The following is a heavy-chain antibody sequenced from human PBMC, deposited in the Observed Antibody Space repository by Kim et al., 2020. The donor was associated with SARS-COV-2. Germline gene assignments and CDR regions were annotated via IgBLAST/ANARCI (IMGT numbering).Heavy chain of an antibody. J-gene: IGHJ3*02. Sequence: SETLSLTCTVSGGSVSSGSYYWSWIRQPPGKGLEWIGYIYYSGSTNYNPSLKSRVTISVDTSKNQFSLKLSSVTAADTAVYYCARAVDSSGYYSGDAFDIWGQGTMVTVSS. V-gene: IGHV4-61*01. CDR3: ARAVDSSGYYSGDAFDI. D-gene: IGHD3-22*01. CDR1: GGSVSSGSYY. CDR2: IYYSGST.